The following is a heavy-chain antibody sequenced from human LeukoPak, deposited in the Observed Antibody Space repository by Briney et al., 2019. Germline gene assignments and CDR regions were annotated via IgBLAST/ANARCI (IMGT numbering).Heavy chain of an antibody. V-gene: IGHV3-48*03. CDR1: GFTFSSYE. Sequence: PGGSLRLSCAASGFTFSSYEMNWVRQAPGKGLEWVSYISSSGSTIYYADSVKGRFTISRDNAKNSLYLQMNSLRAEDTAVYYCARAITNYGYIDYWGQGTLVTVSS. CDR2: ISSSGSTI. D-gene: IGHD3-10*01. CDR3: ARAITNYGYIDY. J-gene: IGHJ4*02.